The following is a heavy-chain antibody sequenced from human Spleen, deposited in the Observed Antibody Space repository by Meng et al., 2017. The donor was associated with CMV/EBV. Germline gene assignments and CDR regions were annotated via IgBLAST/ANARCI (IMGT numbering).Heavy chain of an antibody. CDR3: AKVIGPCSTTSCFRPPGFDY. CDR1: GFTFNTYA. J-gene: IGHJ4*02. V-gene: IGHV3-23*01. CDR2: INAGGSST. D-gene: IGHD2-2*01. Sequence: GESLKISCAASGFTFNTYAMSWVRQAPGKGLEWVSAINAGGSSTYYADSVKGRFTGSRDNSKNTLFLQMDSLRAEDTAVYYCAKVIGPCSTTSCFRPPGFDYWGQGTLVTVSS.